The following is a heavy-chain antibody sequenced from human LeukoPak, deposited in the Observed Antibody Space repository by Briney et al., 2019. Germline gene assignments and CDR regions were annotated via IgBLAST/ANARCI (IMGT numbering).Heavy chain of an antibody. V-gene: IGHV1-69*05. CDR2: IIPIFGTA. Sequence: ASVKVSCKASGGTFSSYAISWVRQAPGQGLEWMGGIIPIFGTANYAQKLQGRVTMTTDTSTSTAYMELRSLRSDDTAVYYCARDKRKINGMDVWGKGTTVTVSS. J-gene: IGHJ6*04. CDR1: GGTFSSYA. CDR3: ARDKRKINGMDV.